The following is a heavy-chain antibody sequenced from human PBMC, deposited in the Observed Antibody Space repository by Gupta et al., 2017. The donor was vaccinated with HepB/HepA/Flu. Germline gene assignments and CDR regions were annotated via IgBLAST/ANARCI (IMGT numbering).Heavy chain of an antibody. CDR2: ISAYNGNT. CDR1: GYTCSSYG. J-gene: IGHJ6*02. V-gene: IGHV1-18*01. CDR3: ARRTSNDYYYYGMDV. D-gene: IGHD1-1*01. Sequence: QVQLVQSGAEVKKPGASVKVSCKASGYTCSSYGLSWVQQAPGQGLEWMGWISAYNGNTNYAQKFEGRVTMTTDTSKSTAYMELRSLRSDDTAVYYCARRTSNDYYYYGMDVWGQGTTVTVSS.